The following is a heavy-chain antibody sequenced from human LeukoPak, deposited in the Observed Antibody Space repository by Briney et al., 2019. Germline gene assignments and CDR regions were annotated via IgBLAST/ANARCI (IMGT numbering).Heavy chain of an antibody. V-gene: IGHV4-34*01. D-gene: IGHD1-20*01. CDR1: GGSFSGYY. CDR2: INHSGST. Sequence: PSETLSLTCAVYGGSFSGYYWSWIRQPPGKGLEWIGEINHSGSTNYNPSLKSRVTISVDTSKNHFSLKLSSVTAADTAVYYCARDMHNDNLDAFDIWGQGTLVTVSS. J-gene: IGHJ3*02. CDR3: ARDMHNDNLDAFDI.